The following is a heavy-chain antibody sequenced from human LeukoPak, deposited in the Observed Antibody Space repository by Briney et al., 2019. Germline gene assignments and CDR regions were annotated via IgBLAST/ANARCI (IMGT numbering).Heavy chain of an antibody. Sequence: PGGSLRLSCAASGFTFSSYWMHWVRQAPGKGLVWVSRINSDGSSTSYADSVKGRFTISRDNAKNTLYLQMNSLRAEDTAVYYCARAPIWSGYCFDYWGQGTLVTVSP. J-gene: IGHJ4*02. CDR3: ARAPIWSGYCFDY. V-gene: IGHV3-74*01. CDR2: INSDGSST. CDR1: GFTFSSYW. D-gene: IGHD3-3*01.